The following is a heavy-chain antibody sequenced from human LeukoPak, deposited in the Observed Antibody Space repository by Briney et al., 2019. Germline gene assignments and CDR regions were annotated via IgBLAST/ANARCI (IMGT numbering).Heavy chain of an antibody. D-gene: IGHD2-2*01. CDR3: ARVSSSSASVDY. J-gene: IGHJ4*02. CDR2: INPNSGGT. CDR1: GYSFTGYY. V-gene: IGHV1-2*02. Sequence: GASVKVSCKASGYSFTGYYMHWVRQAPGQGLEGMGWINPNSGGTNYAQKFQGRVTMTRDTSISTAYMELSRLRSDDTAVYYCARVSSSSASVDYWGQGTLVTVSS.